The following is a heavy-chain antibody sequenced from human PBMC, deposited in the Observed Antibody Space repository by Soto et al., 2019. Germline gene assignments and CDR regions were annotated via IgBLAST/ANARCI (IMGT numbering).Heavy chain of an antibody. CDR3: ARGFQGYSYGYYSYYGMDV. Sequence: QVQLVQSGAEVKKPGASVKVSCKASGYTFTSYDINWVRQATGQGLEWMGWMNPNSGNTGYAQKFQGRVTMTRNTSISTAYMELSSLRSEDTAVYYCARGFQGYSYGYYSYYGMDVWGQGTTVTVSS. CDR2: MNPNSGNT. V-gene: IGHV1-8*01. CDR1: GYTFTSYD. D-gene: IGHD5-18*01. J-gene: IGHJ6*02.